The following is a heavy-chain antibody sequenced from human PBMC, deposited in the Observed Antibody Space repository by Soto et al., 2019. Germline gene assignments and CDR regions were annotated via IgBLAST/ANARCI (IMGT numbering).Heavy chain of an antibody. CDR1: GAPITWGDYS. D-gene: IGHD3-3*01. J-gene: IGHJ6*02. CDR3: ARARYDFWSGYREDYYYGMDV. V-gene: IGHV4-30-2*01. Sequence: SETLSLTCAISGAPITWGDYSWNWIRQPPGKGLEWIGYIFHGGSTYYNPSLRSRVTISVDRSRTQFSLKMSSVTAADTAVYYCARARYDFWSGYREDYYYGMDVWGQGTTVTVSS. CDR2: IFHGGST.